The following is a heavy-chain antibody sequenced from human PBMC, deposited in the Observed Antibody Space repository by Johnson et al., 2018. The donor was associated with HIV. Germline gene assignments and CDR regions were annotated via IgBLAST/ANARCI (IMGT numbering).Heavy chain of an antibody. CDR2: IWYDGSNK. CDR3: ATSGSHFAFDI. CDR1: GFIFSKHA. Sequence: QVQLVESGGGVVQPGGSLRLSCAASGFIFSKHAMHWVRQAPGKGLEWVTVIWYDGSNKHYPGSVKGRFTISRENAKNSLYLQMNSLRAGDTAVYYCATSGSHFAFDIWCQGTMVTVAS. V-gene: IGHV3-33*01. D-gene: IGHD1-26*01. J-gene: IGHJ3*02.